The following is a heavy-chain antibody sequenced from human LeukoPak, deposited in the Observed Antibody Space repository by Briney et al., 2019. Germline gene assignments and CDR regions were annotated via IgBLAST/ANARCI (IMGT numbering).Heavy chain of an antibody. CDR2: ISWNSGSI. D-gene: IGHD5-18*01. CDR3: AKDIRQLWSPRYNGMDV. CDR1: GFTFDDYA. J-gene: IGHJ6*02. Sequence: AGGSLRLSCAASGFTFDDYAMHWVRQAPGKGLEWVSGISWNSGSIGYADSVKGRFTISRDNAKKSLYLQMNSLRAEDTALYYCAKDIRQLWSPRYNGMDVWGQGTTVTVSS. V-gene: IGHV3-9*01.